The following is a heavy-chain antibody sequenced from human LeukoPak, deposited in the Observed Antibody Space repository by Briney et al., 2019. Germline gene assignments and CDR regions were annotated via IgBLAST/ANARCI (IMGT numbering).Heavy chain of an antibody. CDR3: ARGKVYYYDSSGYYYDAFDI. CDR2: IYPGDSDT. D-gene: IGHD3-22*01. V-gene: IGHV5-51*01. Sequence: GESLKISCKGSGYSFTSYWIGWVRQMPGKGLEWMGIIYPGDSDTRYSPSFQGQVTISADKSISTAYLQWSSLKASDTAMYYCARGKVYYYDSSGYYYDAFDIWGQGTMGTVSS. J-gene: IGHJ3*02. CDR1: GYSFTSYW.